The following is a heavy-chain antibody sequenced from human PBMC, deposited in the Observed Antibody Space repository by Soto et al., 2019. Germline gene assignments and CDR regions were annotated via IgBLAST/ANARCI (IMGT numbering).Heavy chain of an antibody. CDR3: ARRMTNYYGLDS. D-gene: IGHD3-10*01. CDR1: GYSISSNNW. Sequence: SETLSLTCTVSGYSISSNNWWAWIRQPPGKGLEWIGHIFYDGNTYYNPSFKSRVTMSVDTSKNQFSLKLSSVTAVDTAVYYCARRMTNYYGLDSWGQGTLVT. J-gene: IGHJ4*02. CDR2: IFYDGNT. V-gene: IGHV4-28*01.